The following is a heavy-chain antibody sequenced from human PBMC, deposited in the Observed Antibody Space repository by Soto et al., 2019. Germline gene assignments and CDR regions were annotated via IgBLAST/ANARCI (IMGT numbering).Heavy chain of an antibody. CDR3: ASVTLGILTLLGAFDI. CDR2: IYYSGST. J-gene: IGHJ3*02. CDR1: GGSISSSSYY. Sequence: PSETLSLTCTVSGGSISSSSYYWGWIRQPPGKGLEWIGSIYYSGSTYYNPSLKSRVTISVDTSKNQFSLKLSSVTAADTAVYYCASVTLGILTLLGAFDIWGQGTMVTVSS. V-gene: IGHV4-39*01. D-gene: IGHD3-9*01.